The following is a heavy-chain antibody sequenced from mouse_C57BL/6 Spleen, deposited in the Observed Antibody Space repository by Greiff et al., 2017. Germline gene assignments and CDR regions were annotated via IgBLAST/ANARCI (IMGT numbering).Heavy chain of an antibody. D-gene: IGHD2-14*01. CDR1: GYTFTSYW. CDR3: ASYRAWFAY. Sequence: VQLQQPGAELVKPGASVKLSCKASGYTFTSYWMQWVKQRPGQGLEWIGEIDPSDSYTNYNQKFKGKATLTVDTSSSTAYMQLISQTSEDSAVYYCASYRAWFAYWGQGTLVTVSA. V-gene: IGHV1-50*01. CDR2: IDPSDSYT. J-gene: IGHJ3*01.